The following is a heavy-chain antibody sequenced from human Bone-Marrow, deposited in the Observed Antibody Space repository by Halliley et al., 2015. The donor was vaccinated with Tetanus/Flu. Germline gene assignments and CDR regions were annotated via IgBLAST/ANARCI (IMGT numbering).Heavy chain of an antibody. Sequence: WRAWTTIYNGNIRYAQKFQGRVTVTTETSTSTAYMELRSLRSDDTAVYYCARVGSGWYNNWFDPWGQGTLVTVSS. CDR3: ARVGSGWYNNWFDP. J-gene: IGHJ5*02. CDR2: TTIYNGNI. D-gene: IGHD6-19*01. V-gene: IGHV1-18*01.